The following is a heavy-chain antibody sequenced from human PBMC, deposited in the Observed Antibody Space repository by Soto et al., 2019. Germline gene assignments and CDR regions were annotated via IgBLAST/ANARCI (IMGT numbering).Heavy chain of an antibody. J-gene: IGHJ6*02. CDR1: GYTLTELS. D-gene: IGHD3-3*01. V-gene: IGHV1-24*01. Sequence: ASVKVSWKVSGYTLTELSMHWLRQAPGKGLEWMGGFDPEDGETIYAQKFQGRVTMTEDTSTDTAYMELSSLRSEDTAVYYCATDFVDFGVIRGMDVWGQGTTVTVSS. CDR2: FDPEDGET. CDR3: ATDFVDFGVIRGMDV.